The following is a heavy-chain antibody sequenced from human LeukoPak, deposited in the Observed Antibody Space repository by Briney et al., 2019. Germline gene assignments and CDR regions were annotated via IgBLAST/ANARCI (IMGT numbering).Heavy chain of an antibody. CDR3: AREAYSSSWQEGYYYGMDV. CDR2: IIPIFGTA. Sequence: SVKVSCKASGGTFSSYAISWVRQAPGQGLEWMGGIIPIFGTANYAQKFQGRVTITADESTSTAYMELSSLGSEDTAVYYCAREAYSSSWQEGYYYGMDVWGQGTTVTVSS. CDR1: GGTFSSYA. D-gene: IGHD6-13*01. J-gene: IGHJ6*02. V-gene: IGHV1-69*13.